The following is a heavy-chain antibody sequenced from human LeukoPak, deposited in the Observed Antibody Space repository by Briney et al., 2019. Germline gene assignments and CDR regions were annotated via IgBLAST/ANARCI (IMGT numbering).Heavy chain of an antibody. CDR1: GYTFTGYY. CDR3: ALAADSSGGGHYFDY. D-gene: IGHD6-19*01. V-gene: IGHV1-2*02. Sequence: GASVKVSCKASGYTFTGYYMHWVRQAPGQGLEWMGWINPNSGGTNYAQKFQGRVTMTRDTSISTAYMELSRLRSDDTAVYYCALAADSSGGGHYFDYWGQGTLVTVSS. J-gene: IGHJ4*02. CDR2: INPNSGGT.